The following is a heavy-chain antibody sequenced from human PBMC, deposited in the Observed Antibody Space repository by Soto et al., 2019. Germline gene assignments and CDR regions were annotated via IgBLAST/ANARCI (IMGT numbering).Heavy chain of an antibody. Sequence: SETLSLTCAVYGGSFSGYYWSWIRQPPGKGVEGIGEVNHSGGTDYNPSLKSRVTIAVDTSKNQFSLKLSSVTGADTAVYYCARGLDTDGPGFYYYYGMDVWGQGTKVT. CDR3: ARGLDTDGPGFYYYYGMDV. D-gene: IGHD5-18*01. J-gene: IGHJ6*02. CDR2: VNHSGGT. CDR1: GGSFSGYY. V-gene: IGHV4-34*01.